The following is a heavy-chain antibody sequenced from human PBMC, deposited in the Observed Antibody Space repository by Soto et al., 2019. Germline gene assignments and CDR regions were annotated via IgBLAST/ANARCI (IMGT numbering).Heavy chain of an antibody. J-gene: IGHJ6*02. CDR3: AKATKGSLYYYYGMDV. V-gene: IGHV3-30-3*01. CDR1: GFTFSSYA. CDR2: ISYDGSNK. Sequence: PGGSLRLSCAASGFTFSSYAMHWVRQAPGKGLEWVAVISYDGSNKYYADSVKGRFTISRDNSKSTLYLQMNSLRVEDTAMYYCAKATKGSLYYYYGMDVWGQGTKVTASS.